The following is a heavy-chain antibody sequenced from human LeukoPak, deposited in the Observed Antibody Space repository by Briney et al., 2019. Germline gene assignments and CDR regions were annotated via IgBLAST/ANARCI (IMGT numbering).Heavy chain of an antibody. CDR3: ARAPSEIGGYYPEYFRH. V-gene: IGHV3-74*01. J-gene: IGHJ1*01. Sequence: GGSLRLSCAASGFTFSSYWMHWVRQAPGKGLVWVSRIKSDGSTNYADSVKGRFTISRDNAKNTLSLQMNCLRAEDTGVYYCARAPSEIGGYYPEYFRHWGQGTLVTVSS. CDR1: GFTFSSYW. D-gene: IGHD3-22*01. CDR2: IKSDGST.